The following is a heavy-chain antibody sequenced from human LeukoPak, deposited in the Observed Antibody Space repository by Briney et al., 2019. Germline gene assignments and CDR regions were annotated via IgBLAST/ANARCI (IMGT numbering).Heavy chain of an antibody. D-gene: IGHD2-15*01. J-gene: IGHJ4*02. Sequence: ASQTLSLTCTVSGGSMSTSDNYWHWIRQPAGKGLEWIGRIYTSGSTTYNPSLKSRVTMSLDTSKNQVSLKLSSVTAADTAVYYCARIFCSGGNCYHFDYWGQGTLVTVSS. CDR2: IYTSGST. V-gene: IGHV4-61*02. CDR1: GGSMSTSDNY. CDR3: ARIFCSGGNCYHFDY.